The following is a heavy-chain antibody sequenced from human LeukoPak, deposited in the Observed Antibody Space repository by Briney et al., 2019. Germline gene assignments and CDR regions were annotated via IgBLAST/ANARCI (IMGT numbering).Heavy chain of an antibody. J-gene: IGHJ5*02. CDR2: INPNSGGT. V-gene: IGHV1-2*06. CDR1: GYTFAGYY. Sequence: ASVKVSCKASGYTFAGYYTHWVRQAPGQGLEWMGRINPNSGGTNYAQKFQGRVTMTRDTSISTAYMELSRLRSDDTAVYYCARVAEIHIVAWGQGTLVTVSS. CDR3: ARVAEIHIVA. D-gene: IGHD2-21*01.